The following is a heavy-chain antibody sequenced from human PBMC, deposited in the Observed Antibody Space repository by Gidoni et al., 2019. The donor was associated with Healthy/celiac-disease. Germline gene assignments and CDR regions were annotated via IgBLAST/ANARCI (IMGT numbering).Heavy chain of an antibody. Sequence: QVQLVESGGGVVQPGRSLRLSCAASGFPFSSYGMHWVRQAPGKGLEWVAVIWYDGSNKYYADSVKGRFTISRDNSKNTLYLQMNSLRAEDTAVYYCARDVGYCSGGSCHLWGQGTLVTVSS. V-gene: IGHV3-33*01. J-gene: IGHJ5*02. D-gene: IGHD2-15*01. CDR3: ARDVGYCSGGSCHL. CDR2: IWYDGSNK. CDR1: GFPFSSYG.